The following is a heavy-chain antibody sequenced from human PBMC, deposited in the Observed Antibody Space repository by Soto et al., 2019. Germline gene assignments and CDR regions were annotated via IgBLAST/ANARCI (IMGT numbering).Heavy chain of an antibody. V-gene: IGHV4-30-2*01. D-gene: IGHD1-26*01. J-gene: IGHJ6*02. CDR1: GGSISSGGYS. Sequence: SETLSLTCAVSGGSISSGGYSWSWIRQPPGKGLEWNGYIYHSGSTYYNPSLKSRVTISVDRSKNQFSLKLSSVTAADTAVYYCARDRREKYYYYGMDVWGQGTTVTVSS. CDR2: IYHSGST. CDR3: ARDRREKYYYYGMDV.